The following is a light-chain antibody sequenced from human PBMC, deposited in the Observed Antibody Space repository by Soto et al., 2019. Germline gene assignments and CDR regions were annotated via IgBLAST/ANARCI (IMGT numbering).Light chain of an antibody. CDR3: QQLNSYPRT. V-gene: IGKV1-9*01. J-gene: IGKJ1*01. Sequence: DIRVTQSPSFLSASLGDRVTITWRASQGISSYLAWYQQKTGKAPKLLIYAASTLQSGVPSRFSGSGYGTEFNLTISSLQTEDFATYYCQQLNSYPRTFGQGTKVDIK. CDR1: QGISSY. CDR2: AAS.